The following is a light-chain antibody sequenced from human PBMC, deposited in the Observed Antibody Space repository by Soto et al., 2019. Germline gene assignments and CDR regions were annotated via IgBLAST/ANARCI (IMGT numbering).Light chain of an antibody. CDR2: EVN. Sequence: QSALTQPPSASGSPGQSVALSCTGTSSDVGGYNYVSWYQQHPGKAPKLMIYEVNKRPSGVPDRFSGSKSGNTASLTVSGLQADDDADYYCSSYAGSSNVFGTGTKLTVL. J-gene: IGLJ1*01. V-gene: IGLV2-8*01. CDR3: SSYAGSSNV. CDR1: SSDVGGYNY.